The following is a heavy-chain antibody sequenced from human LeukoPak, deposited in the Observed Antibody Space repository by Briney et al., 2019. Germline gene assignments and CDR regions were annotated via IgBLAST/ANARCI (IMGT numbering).Heavy chain of an antibody. CDR1: GFTFTTYW. CDR3: ARAGQVGTADY. CDR2: IDQDGSEK. D-gene: IGHD1-26*01. V-gene: IGHV3-7*01. Sequence: GGSLRLSCAASGFTFTTYWMSWVRQAPGKGLEWVANIDQDGSEKYYVDSVKGRFTISRDNAKNSLYLQMNSLRAEDTAVYYCARAGQVGTADYWGQGTLVTVS. J-gene: IGHJ4*02.